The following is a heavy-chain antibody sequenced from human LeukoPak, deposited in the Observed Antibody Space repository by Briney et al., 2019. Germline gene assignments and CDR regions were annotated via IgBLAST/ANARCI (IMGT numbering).Heavy chain of an antibody. CDR1: RFSFTSHV. CDR2: VSGGGGTT. Sequence: GGSLRLSCAASRFSFTSHVMSWVRQAPGKGLEWVSSVSGGGGTTYYADSVKGRFNISKDNSKNTLYLQMNSLRAEDTAIYYCARDGYRDYYFDSWGQGALVTVSS. J-gene: IGHJ4*02. V-gene: IGHV3-23*01. CDR3: ARDGYRDYYFDS. D-gene: IGHD5-18*01.